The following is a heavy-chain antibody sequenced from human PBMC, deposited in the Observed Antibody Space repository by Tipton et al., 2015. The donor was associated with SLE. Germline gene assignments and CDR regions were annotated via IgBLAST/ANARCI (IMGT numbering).Heavy chain of an antibody. CDR3: ARGAYCTGGVCHPLDV. V-gene: IGHV4-34*01. J-gene: IGHJ6*02. D-gene: IGHD2-8*02. Sequence: TLSLTCAVYGGSFSGYFWSWIRQPPGKGLEWIGEINHIGRTNYKSSLKSRLTISVDPSKNQFSLKLRSATAADRAVYYCARGAYCTGGVCHPLDVWGQGTTVTVSS. CDR1: GGSFSGYF. CDR2: INHIGRT.